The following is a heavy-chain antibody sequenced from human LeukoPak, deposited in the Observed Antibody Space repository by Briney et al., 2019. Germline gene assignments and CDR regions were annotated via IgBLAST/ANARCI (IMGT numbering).Heavy chain of an antibody. Sequence: PGSSVKVSCKAPGGTFSSYAISWVRQAPGQGLEWMGWISAYNGNTNYAQKLQGRVTMTTDTSTSTAYMELRSLRSDDTAVYYCARSSGPNGYFDYWGQGTLVTVSS. CDR1: GGTFSSYA. CDR3: ARSSGPNGYFDY. J-gene: IGHJ4*02. CDR2: ISAYNGNT. D-gene: IGHD3-22*01. V-gene: IGHV1-18*01.